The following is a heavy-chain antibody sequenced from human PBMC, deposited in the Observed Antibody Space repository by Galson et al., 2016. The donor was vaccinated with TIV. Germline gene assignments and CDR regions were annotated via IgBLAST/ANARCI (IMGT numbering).Heavy chain of an antibody. CDR3: ARDNSGYFDLDY. J-gene: IGHJ4*02. V-gene: IGHV3-21*01. CDR1: GFTFGSYP. Sequence: SLRLSCAAPGFTFGSYPMNWVRQAPGKGLEWVSLIHSIGNSIGNNYIHYAESVKARFTFTRDNAQNTLSLQMDSRRAEDTAVYYWARDNSGYFDLDYRGRGTLVTVSS. D-gene: IGHD3-22*01. CDR2: IHSIGNSIGNNYI.